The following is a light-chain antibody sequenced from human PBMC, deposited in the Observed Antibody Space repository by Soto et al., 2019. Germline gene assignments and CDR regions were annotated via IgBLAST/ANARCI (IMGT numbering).Light chain of an antibody. Sequence: QSALTQPRSVSGSPGQSLTISCTGSSSDVGGYDYVSWYQHHPGKAPKLIIYDVYKRPSGVPGRFSGSKSGNTASLTISGLQAEDEADYHCSSEAASPTVVFGGGTKLTVL. V-gene: IGLV2-11*01. CDR3: SSEAASPTVV. CDR2: DVY. J-gene: IGLJ3*02. CDR1: SSDVGGYDY.